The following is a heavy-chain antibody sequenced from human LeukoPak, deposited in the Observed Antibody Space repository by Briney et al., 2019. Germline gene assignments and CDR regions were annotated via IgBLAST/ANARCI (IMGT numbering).Heavy chain of an antibody. V-gene: IGHV3-74*01. Sequence: GGSLRLSCAASGFTSSSYWMHWVRQAPGKGLVWVSRINSDGSSTSYADSVKGRFTISRDNAKNTLYLQMNSLRAEDMALYYCAKAIYDSSGYYGAFDIWGQGTMVTVSS. J-gene: IGHJ3*02. D-gene: IGHD3-22*01. CDR2: INSDGSST. CDR3: AKAIYDSSGYYGAFDI. CDR1: GFTSSSYW.